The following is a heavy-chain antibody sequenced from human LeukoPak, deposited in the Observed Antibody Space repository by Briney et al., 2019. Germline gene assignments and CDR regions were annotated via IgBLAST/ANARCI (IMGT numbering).Heavy chain of an antibody. CDR3: ARDQWPLPYDY. CDR1: GFTFNNYW. J-gene: IGHJ4*02. V-gene: IGHV3-74*01. D-gene: IGHD6-19*01. Sequence: PGGSLRLSCAASGFTFNNYWMHWVRQAPGKGLVWVSRINSDGSSTTYADSVKGRFTISRDNAKNTLYLQMHSPRAEDTSVYYCARDQWPLPYDYWGQGTLVTVSS. CDR2: INSDGSST.